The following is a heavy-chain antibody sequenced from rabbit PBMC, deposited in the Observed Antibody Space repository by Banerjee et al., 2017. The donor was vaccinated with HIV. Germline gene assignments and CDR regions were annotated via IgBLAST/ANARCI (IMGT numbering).Heavy chain of an antibody. V-gene: IGHV1S45*01. Sequence: QEQLVESGGGLVQPGGSLKLSCTASGFSFSNKAVMCWVRQAPGKGLEWIACINAVTGKPVYASWAKGRSTFSKTSSTTVTLQLSSLTAADTATYFCARANNSDGRVYATGFNLWGQGTLVTDS. J-gene: IGHJ4*01. CDR1: GFSFSNKAV. CDR2: INAVTGKP. D-gene: IGHD6-1*01. CDR3: ARANNSDGRVYATGFNL.